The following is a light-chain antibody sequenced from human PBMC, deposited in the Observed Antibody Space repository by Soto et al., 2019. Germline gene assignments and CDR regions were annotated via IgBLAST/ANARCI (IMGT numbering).Light chain of an antibody. CDR2: GAS. CDR3: QRYGSSPYT. J-gene: IGKJ2*01. Sequence: EILLTQSPGTLSLSPGERATLSCRASQSVRNSYLAWYQQKPGQAPRLLIYGASGRATGIPDRFSGSGSGTDFTLTISRLVPEDFAVYYCQRYGSSPYTFGQGTKLEI. CDR1: QSVRNSY. V-gene: IGKV3-20*01.